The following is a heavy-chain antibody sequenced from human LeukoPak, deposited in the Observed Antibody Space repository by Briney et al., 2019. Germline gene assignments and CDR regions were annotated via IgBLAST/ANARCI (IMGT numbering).Heavy chain of an antibody. Sequence: GASVKVSCKASGYTFTSYDINWVRQATGQGLEWMGWMNPNSGNTGYAQKFQGRVTMTRNTSISTAYMELSSLRSEDTAVYYCARGGPIVVVPAAKNWFDPWGQGTLVTVSS. V-gene: IGHV1-8*01. CDR3: ARGGPIVVVPAAKNWFDP. J-gene: IGHJ5*02. CDR1: GYTFTSYD. D-gene: IGHD2-2*01. CDR2: MNPNSGNT.